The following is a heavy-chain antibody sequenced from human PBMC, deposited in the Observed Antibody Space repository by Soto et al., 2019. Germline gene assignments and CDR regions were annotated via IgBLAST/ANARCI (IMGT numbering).Heavy chain of an antibody. Sequence: SVKVSCKASGFTFTSSAMQLVRQARGQRLEWIGWIVVGSGNTNYAQKFQERVTITRDMSTSTAYMELSSLRSEDTAVYYRAAGAHDFWSRPYYYYMAVWGKGTTVTVSS. CDR2: IVVGSGNT. CDR3: AAGAHDFWSRPYYYYMAV. J-gene: IGHJ6*03. V-gene: IGHV1-58*02. CDR1: GFTFTSSA. D-gene: IGHD3-3*01.